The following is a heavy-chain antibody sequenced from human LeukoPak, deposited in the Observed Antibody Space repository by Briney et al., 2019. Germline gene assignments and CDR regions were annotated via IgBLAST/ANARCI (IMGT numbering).Heavy chain of an antibody. J-gene: IGHJ4*02. Sequence: GGSLRLSCAASGFTVSSNYMSWVRQAPGKGLEWVASISGSGDIINYVDSVEGRFTISRDNSKNTLYLLMNTPRAEDTAIYYCTRRGQYRHFEFWGQGTLVTVSS. CDR3: TRRGQYRHFEF. V-gene: IGHV3-23*01. D-gene: IGHD3-16*02. CDR2: ISGSGDII. CDR1: GFTVSSNY.